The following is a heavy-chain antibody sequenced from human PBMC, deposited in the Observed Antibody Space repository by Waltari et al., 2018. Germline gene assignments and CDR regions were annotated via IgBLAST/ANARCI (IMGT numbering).Heavy chain of an antibody. D-gene: IGHD6-19*01. CDR1: GFTLSSYS. CDR2: ISRSTTYI. CDR3: ARGEAVAGTLGFDY. V-gene: IGHV3-21*01. J-gene: IGHJ4*02. Sequence: EVQLVESGGGLVKPGGSLRLSCAASGFTLSSYSLNWVRQAPGKGLEWVSSISRSTTYISYADSVKGRFTISRDNAETSLYLQMNSLRDEDTAVYYCARGEAVAGTLGFDYWGQGTLVTVSS.